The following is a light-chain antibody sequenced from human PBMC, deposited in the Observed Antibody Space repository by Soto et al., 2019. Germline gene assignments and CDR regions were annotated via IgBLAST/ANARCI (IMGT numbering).Light chain of an antibody. CDR1: SSDVVGYNY. CDR3: SSYTISSTIKL. CDR2: DVS. Sequence: QSALTQPASVSGSPGQSITISCTGTSSDVVGYNYVSWYQQHPGKAPKLMIYDVSNRPSGVSNRFSGSKSGNTASLTISGLQAEDEAEYYCSSYTISSTIKLFGGGTKLTVL. V-gene: IGLV2-14*01. J-gene: IGLJ2*01.